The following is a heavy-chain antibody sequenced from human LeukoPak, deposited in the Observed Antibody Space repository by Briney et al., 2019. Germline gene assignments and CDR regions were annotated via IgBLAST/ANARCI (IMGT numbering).Heavy chain of an antibody. V-gene: IGHV1-2*02. J-gene: IGHJ5*02. CDR3: VRDRPHNWFDP. CDR1: GYTFTSYG. Sequence: ASVKVSCKASGYTFTSYGISWVRQAPGQGLEWMGLIKPDSGDTNYARKFQGRVTMTRDTSITTAYMELNRLTSDDTAVYYCVRDRPHNWFDPWGQGTLVTVSS. CDR2: IKPDSGDT.